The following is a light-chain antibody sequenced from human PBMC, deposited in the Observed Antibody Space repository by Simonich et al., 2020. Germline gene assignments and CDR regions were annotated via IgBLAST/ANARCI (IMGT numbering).Light chain of an antibody. CDR1: SNIVGNQG. Sequence: QAGLTQPPSVSKGLRQTATLTCTGNSNIVGNQGAAWLQQHQGHPPQLLTYRNNNRPSGISERFSVSRSGNTASLTITGLQPEDEADYYCSAWDSSLSARWVFGGGTKLTVL. V-gene: IGLV10-54*02. CDR2: RNN. CDR3: SAWDSSLSARWV. J-gene: IGLJ3*02.